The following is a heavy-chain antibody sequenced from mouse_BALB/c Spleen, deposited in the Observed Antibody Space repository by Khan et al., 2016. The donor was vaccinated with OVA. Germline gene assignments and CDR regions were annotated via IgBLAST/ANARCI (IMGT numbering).Heavy chain of an antibody. V-gene: IGHV1-87*01. CDR2: IYPGDGDT. CDR3: ARTGGPYDCYFWSFDV. CDR1: GYTFTSYW. Sequence: QVQLQQSGAELARPGASVKLSCKASGYTFTSYWMQWVKQRPGQGLEWIGAIYPGDGDTRYTQKFKGKATLTADKSSRTAYMQLSTLASEDSAVFYCARTGGPYDCYFWSFDVWRAGTTFTVSS. D-gene: IGHD2-3*01. J-gene: IGHJ1*01.